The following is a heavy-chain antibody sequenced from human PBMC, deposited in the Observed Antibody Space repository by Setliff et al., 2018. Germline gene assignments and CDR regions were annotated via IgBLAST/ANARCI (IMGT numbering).Heavy chain of an antibody. V-gene: IGHV3-11*04. Sequence: GGSLRLSCAASGFRFSDLFMSWVRQVPGKGLEWLSKISGAGTTVYYADSVRGRFTISRDNAKNSLYLQMNSLRVEETAVYYCARRIKEGNHFFDYWGQGTLVTVSS. CDR3: ARRIKEGNHFFDY. D-gene: IGHD2-15*01. J-gene: IGHJ4*02. CDR1: GFRFSDLF. CDR2: ISGAGTTV.